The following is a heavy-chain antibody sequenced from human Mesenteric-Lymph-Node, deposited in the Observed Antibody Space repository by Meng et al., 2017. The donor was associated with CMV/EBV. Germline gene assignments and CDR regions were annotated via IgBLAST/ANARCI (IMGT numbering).Heavy chain of an antibody. CDR1: GGSTSSSSHY. J-gene: IGHJ4*02. V-gene: IGHV4-39*07. D-gene: IGHD6-13*01. CDR3: ARGGAAVAEDGEYYFDY. CDR2: IYYSGST. Sequence: GSLRLSCTVSGGSTSSSSHYGGWIRQPPGKGLEWIGSIYYSGSTYYNPSLKSRVTISVDTSKNQFSLKLSSVTAADTAVYYCARGGAAVAEDGEYYFDYWGQGTLVTVSS.